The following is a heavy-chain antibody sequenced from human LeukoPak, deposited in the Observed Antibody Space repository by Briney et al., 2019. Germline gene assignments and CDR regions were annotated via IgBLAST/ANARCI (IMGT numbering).Heavy chain of an antibody. J-gene: IGHJ4*02. CDR2: FDPEDGET. V-gene: IGHV1-24*01. CDR3: ATGSGYDVFDY. Sequence: ASVKVSCKASGGTFSSYAISWVRQAPGKGLEWMGGFDPEDGETIYAQKFQGRVTMTEDTSTDTAYMELSSLRSEDTAVYYCATGSGYDVFDYWGQGTLVTVSS. CDR1: GGTFSSYA. D-gene: IGHD5-12*01.